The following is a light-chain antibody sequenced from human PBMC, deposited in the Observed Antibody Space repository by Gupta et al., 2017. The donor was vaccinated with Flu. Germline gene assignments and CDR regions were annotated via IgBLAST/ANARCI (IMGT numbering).Light chain of an antibody. Sequence: TQSPSSLSASVGDRVIITCRASEDISNYLAWYQQKPGKVPKLLIYDASTLQSGVPSRFSGSGSGTDFSLTISSLQPEDVATYYCQKYNNAFGQGTKVEIK. CDR1: EDISNY. V-gene: IGKV1-27*01. J-gene: IGKJ1*01. CDR3: QKYNNA. CDR2: DAS.